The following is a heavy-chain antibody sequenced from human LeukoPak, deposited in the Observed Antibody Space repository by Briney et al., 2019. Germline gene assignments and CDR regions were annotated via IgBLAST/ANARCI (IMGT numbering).Heavy chain of an antibody. V-gene: IGHV1-2*02. CDR2: INPNSGGT. CDR1: GYTFTGYY. J-gene: IGHJ4*02. CDR3: AVEIAAAGGIDY. Sequence: ASVKVSCKASGYTFTGYYIHWVRQAPGQGLEWMGWINPNSGGTNYAQKFQGRVTMTRDTSISTAYMELSRLRSDDTAVYYCAVEIAAAGGIDYWGQGTLVTVSS. D-gene: IGHD6-13*01.